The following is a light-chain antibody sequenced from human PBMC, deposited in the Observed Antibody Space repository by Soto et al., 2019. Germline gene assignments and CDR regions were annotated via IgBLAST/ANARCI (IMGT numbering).Light chain of an antibody. CDR2: FAS. J-gene: IGKJ1*01. Sequence: EVVMTQSPATVSVSPGEGATLSCRASQSVTSNLAWYQQKPGQPPRLLIYFASTRATAVPARFTAGGSGTEVTLTISSLQSDELAVYYGQQYDKWPRTFGQGTKVDIK. V-gene: IGKV3-15*01. CDR1: QSVTSN. CDR3: QQYDKWPRT.